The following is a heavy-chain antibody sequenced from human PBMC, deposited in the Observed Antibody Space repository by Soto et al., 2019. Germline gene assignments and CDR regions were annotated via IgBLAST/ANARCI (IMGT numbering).Heavy chain of an antibody. J-gene: IGHJ3*02. Sequence: GASVEVSCKVSGYTLTELSMHWVRQAPGKGLEWMGGFDPEDGETIYAQKFQGRVTMTEDTSTDTAYMELSSLRSEDTAVYYCAATMIVVVITGAFDIWGQGTMVTVSS. D-gene: IGHD3-22*01. V-gene: IGHV1-24*01. CDR2: FDPEDGET. CDR1: GYTLTELS. CDR3: AATMIVVVITGAFDI.